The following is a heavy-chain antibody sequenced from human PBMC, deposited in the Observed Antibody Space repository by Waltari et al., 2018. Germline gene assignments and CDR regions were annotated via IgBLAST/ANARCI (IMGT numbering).Heavy chain of an antibody. CDR3: ARSSLHIVVVPAAMAFDP. V-gene: IGHV3-7*01. CDR2: RKQDGSGK. Sequence: EVQLVESGGGLVQPGGSLRLSCAASGFTFSSYWMSWVRQAPGKGLEWVANRKQDGSGKYYVDPVQGRFTITRDNAKNSLYLQMNSLRAEDTAVDYCARSSLHIVVVPAAMAFDPWGQGTLVTVSS. CDR1: GFTFSSYW. J-gene: IGHJ5*02. D-gene: IGHD2-2*01.